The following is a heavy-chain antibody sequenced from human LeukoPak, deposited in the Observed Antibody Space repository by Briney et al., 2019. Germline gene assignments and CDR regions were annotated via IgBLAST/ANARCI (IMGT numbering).Heavy chain of an antibody. V-gene: IGHV3-74*01. CDR1: GFTFSSNW. CDR2: VNSDGSSI. D-gene: IGHD5-18*01. J-gene: IGHJ4*02. CDR3: VRGSRYSYGPFDY. Sequence: TGGSLRLSCAASGFTFSSNWMHWVRQAPGKGLVWVSRVNSDGSSISFADSVKGRFTISRDNAKNTLYLQMNSLRAEDTAVYYCVRGSRYSYGPFDYWGQGTLVTVSS.